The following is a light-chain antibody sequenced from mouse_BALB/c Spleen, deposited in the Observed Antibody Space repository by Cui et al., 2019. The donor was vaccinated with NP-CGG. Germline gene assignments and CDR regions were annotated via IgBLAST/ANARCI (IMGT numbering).Light chain of an antibody. J-gene: IGLJ1*01. Sequence: QAVVTQESALTTSPGETVTLTCRSSTRAVTTSNYANWVHEKPDHLFTGLIGGTNNRAPGVPARFSGSLIGDKAALTITGAQTEDEAIYFCALWYSNHWVFGGGTKLTVL. V-gene: IGLV1*01. CDR1: TRAVTTSNY. CDR3: ALWYSNHWV. CDR2: GTN.